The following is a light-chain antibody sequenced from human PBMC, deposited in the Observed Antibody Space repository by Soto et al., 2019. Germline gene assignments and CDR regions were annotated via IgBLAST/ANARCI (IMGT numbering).Light chain of an antibody. CDR3: QQAYSFPRT. CDR2: GAS. V-gene: IGKV1-12*01. Sequence: DIQMTQSPSSVSASVGDRVTITCRASQGIRFWLAWYQQKPGKAPRLLMYGASTLQTGVPSRFSGSGSGTDFTLTISSLQPEDFATYYCQQAYSFPRTFGGGTKVEMK. J-gene: IGKJ4*01. CDR1: QGIRFW.